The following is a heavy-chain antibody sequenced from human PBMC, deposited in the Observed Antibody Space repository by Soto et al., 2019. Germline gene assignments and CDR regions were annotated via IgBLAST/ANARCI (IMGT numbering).Heavy chain of an antibody. CDR1: GGSISSGDYY. D-gene: IGHD2-15*01. CDR2: IYYSGST. V-gene: IGHV4-30-4*01. Sequence: QVQLQESGPGLVKPSQTLSLTCTVSGGSISSGDYYWSWIRQPPGKGLEWIGYIYYSGSTYYNPSLKSRVTISVDTYTNKFSLKLSSVTAADTAVYYCARGRYCSGGSCYCDFDYWGQGTLVTVSS. CDR3: ARGRYCSGGSCYCDFDY. J-gene: IGHJ4*02.